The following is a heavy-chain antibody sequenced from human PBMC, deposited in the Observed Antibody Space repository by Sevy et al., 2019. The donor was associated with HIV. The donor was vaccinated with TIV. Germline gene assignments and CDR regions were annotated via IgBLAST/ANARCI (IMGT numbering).Heavy chain of an antibody. D-gene: IGHD3-16*01. J-gene: IGHJ6*02. CDR1: GYSFTDYW. CDR2: IYPGTSDT. Sequence: GESLKISCKGSGYSFTDYWIGLVRQKPVKGLEWMGIIYPGTSDTIYSPSFQGQVTISVDKSISTAYLQWSSLKASDTAIFYCARGARGTLPSYYYYTLNIWGQGTTVTVSS. CDR3: ARGARGTLPSYYYYTLNI. V-gene: IGHV5-51*01.